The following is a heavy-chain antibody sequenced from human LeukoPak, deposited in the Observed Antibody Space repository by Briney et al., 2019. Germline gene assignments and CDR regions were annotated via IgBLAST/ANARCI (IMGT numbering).Heavy chain of an antibody. CDR1: GFTFSSYG. Sequence: PGGSLRLSCAASGFTFSSYGMHWVRQAPGKGLEWVAVIWYDGSNKYYADSVKGRFTISRDNSKNTLYLQMNSLRAEDTAVYYCAKGGSGWYLYLDYWGQGTLVTVSS. V-gene: IGHV3-33*06. CDR2: IWYDGSNK. J-gene: IGHJ4*02. D-gene: IGHD6-19*01. CDR3: AKGGSGWYLYLDY.